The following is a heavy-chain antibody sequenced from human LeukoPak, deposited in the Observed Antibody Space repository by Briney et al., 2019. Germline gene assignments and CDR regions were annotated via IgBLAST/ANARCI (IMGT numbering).Heavy chain of an antibody. V-gene: IGHV3-23*01. Sequence: GGSLRLSCAASGFTFSSYAMSWVRQAPGKGLEWVSAISGGGGSTYYADSVKGRFTISRDNSKNTLYLQMNSLRAEDTAVYYCAKDFGPTYYDFWSGPYYFDYWGQGTLVTVSS. J-gene: IGHJ4*02. D-gene: IGHD3-3*01. CDR2: ISGGGGST. CDR3: AKDFGPTYYDFWSGPYYFDY. CDR1: GFTFSSYA.